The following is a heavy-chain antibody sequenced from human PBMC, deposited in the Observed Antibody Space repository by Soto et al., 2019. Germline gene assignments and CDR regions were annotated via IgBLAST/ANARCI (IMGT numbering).Heavy chain of an antibody. D-gene: IGHD6-6*01. CDR1: GGSISSSSYY. V-gene: IGHV4-39*01. CDR2: IYYSGST. J-gene: IGHJ5*02. CDR3: ARSGKQLGWFDP. Sequence: ETLSLTCTVSGGSISSSSYYWGWIRQPPGKGLEWIGSIYYSGSTYYNPSLKSRVTISVDTSKNQFSLKLSSVTAADTAVYYCARSGKQLGWFDPWGQGTLVTVSS.